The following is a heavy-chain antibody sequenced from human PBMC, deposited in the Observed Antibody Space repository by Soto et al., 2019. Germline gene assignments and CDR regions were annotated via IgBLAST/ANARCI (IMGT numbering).Heavy chain of an antibody. J-gene: IGHJ6*02. V-gene: IGHV3-48*03. D-gene: IGHD6-13*01. Sequence: GSLRLSCAASGFTFSSYEMNWVRQAPGKGLEWVSYISSSGSTIYYADSVKGRFTISRDNAKNSLYLQMNSLRAEDTAVYYCARGVAAGVYYYYGMDVWGQGTTVTVSS. CDR2: ISSSGSTI. CDR1: GFTFSSYE. CDR3: ARGVAAGVYYYYGMDV.